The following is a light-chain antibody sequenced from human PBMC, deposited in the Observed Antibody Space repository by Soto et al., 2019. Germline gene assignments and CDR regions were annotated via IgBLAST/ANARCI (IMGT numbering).Light chain of an antibody. CDR1: SRDVGAYNY. J-gene: IGLJ2*01. V-gene: IGLV2-14*03. CDR2: DVS. CDR3: SSYTTSNSVV. Sequence: QSVLTQPASVSGSPGQSITISCTGTSRDVGAYNYVSWYQQHPGKAPRLIIYDVSNRPSGVSNRFSASKSGNTASLAISGLQAEDEADYYCSSYTTSNSVVFGGGTKLTVL.